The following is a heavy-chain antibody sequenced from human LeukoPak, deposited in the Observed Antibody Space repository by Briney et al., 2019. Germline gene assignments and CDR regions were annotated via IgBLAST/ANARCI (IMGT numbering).Heavy chain of an antibody. J-gene: IGHJ4*02. CDR2: IHYSGST. CDR1: GGSISSLIYY. CDR3: ARDGPTK. Sequence: PSETLSLTCTVSGGSISSLIYYWGWIRQPPGKGLEWIGSIHYSGSTYYSPSLKSRVTISVDTSRNQFSLKLTSVTAADTAVYYCARDGPTKWGQGTLVTVSS. V-gene: IGHV4-39*07. D-gene: IGHD1-1*01.